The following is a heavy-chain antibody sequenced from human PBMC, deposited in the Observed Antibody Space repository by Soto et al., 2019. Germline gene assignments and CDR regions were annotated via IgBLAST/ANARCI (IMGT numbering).Heavy chain of an antibody. J-gene: IGHJ3*02. V-gene: IGHV3-23*01. CDR3: AKDVGYYDSSGYYLGPAFDI. CDR1: GFTFSSAA. CDR2: ISGIGGST. Sequence: GGSLRLSCAASGFTFSSAAMSWVRQAPGKGLEWVSAISGIGGSTYYADSVKGRFTISRDNSKNTLYVQMNSLRAEDTAVYYCAKDVGYYDSSGYYLGPAFDIWGQGTMVTVSS. D-gene: IGHD3-22*01.